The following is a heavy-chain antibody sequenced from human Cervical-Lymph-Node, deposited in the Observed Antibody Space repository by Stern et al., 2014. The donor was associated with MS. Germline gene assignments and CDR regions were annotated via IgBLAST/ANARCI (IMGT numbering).Heavy chain of an antibody. Sequence: VQLLESGGGVAQPGTSLRLSCVASGFIFSSYDMHWVRQAPGKGLEWVAIVRYDESKYYVDSVKGRFTISRDNSKNTLYLQLNSLRAEDTAVYYCARGAHSGSSLDIFDFWGQGALVTVSS. V-gene: IGHV3-33*01. CDR3: ARGAHSGSSLDIFDF. D-gene: IGHD3-10*01. CDR2: VRYDESK. J-gene: IGHJ4*02. CDR1: GFIFSSYD.